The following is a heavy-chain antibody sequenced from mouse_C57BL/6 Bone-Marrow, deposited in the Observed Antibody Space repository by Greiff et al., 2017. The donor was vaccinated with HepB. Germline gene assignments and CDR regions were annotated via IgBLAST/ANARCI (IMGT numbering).Heavy chain of an antibody. Sequence: EVKVIESGGGLVQPGESLKLSCESNEYEFPSHDMSWVRKTPEKRLELVAAINSDGGSTYYPDTMERRFIISRDNTKKTLYLQMSSLRSEDTALYYCARSDWDVWFAYWGQGTLVTVSA. CDR1: EYEFPSHD. CDR3: ARSDWDVWFAY. D-gene: IGHD4-1*01. CDR2: INSDGGST. J-gene: IGHJ3*01. V-gene: IGHV5-2*01.